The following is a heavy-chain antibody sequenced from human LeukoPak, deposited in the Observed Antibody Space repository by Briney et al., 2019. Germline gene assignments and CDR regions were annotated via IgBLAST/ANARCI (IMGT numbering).Heavy chain of an antibody. CDR3: AKGQQLVPDYYYYYMDV. CDR1: GFTFSSYA. D-gene: IGHD6-13*01. V-gene: IGHV3-23*01. CDR2: ISGSGGST. Sequence: GGSLRLSCAASGFTFSSYAMSWVRQAPGKGLEWVSAISGSGGSTYYADSVKGRFTISRDNSKNTLCLQMNSLRAEDTAVYYCAKGQQLVPDYYYYYMDVWGKGTTVTISS. J-gene: IGHJ6*03.